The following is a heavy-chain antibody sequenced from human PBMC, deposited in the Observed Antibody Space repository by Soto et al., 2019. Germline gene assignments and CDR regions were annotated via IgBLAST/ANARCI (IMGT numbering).Heavy chain of an antibody. J-gene: IGHJ4*02. CDR2: IWDDGSNK. CDR1: GFTFSSHG. Sequence: QVQLVESGGGVVQPGRSLRLSCAASGFTFSSHGMHWVRQAPGKGLEWVAVIWDDGSNKYYADSVKGRFTISRDNSKNTLYLQMNSLRAEDTAVYYCARAPEIATPETDYWGQGTLVTVSS. D-gene: IGHD1-26*01. V-gene: IGHV3-33*01. CDR3: ARAPEIATPETDY.